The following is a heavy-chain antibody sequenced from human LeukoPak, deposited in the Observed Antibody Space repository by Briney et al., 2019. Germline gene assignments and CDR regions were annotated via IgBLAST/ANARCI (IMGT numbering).Heavy chain of an antibody. CDR3: ARRFTYDFWSGYYNYYYYYMDV. D-gene: IGHD3-3*01. Sequence: SETLSLTCAVYGGSFSGYYWSWFRQPPGKGLEWIGEINYRGSTNYNPSLMSRVTISVDTSKNQFSLKLSSVTAADTAVYYCARRFTYDFWSGYYNYYYYYMDVWGKGTTVTVSS. J-gene: IGHJ6*03. V-gene: IGHV4-34*01. CDR2: INYRGST. CDR1: GGSFSGYY.